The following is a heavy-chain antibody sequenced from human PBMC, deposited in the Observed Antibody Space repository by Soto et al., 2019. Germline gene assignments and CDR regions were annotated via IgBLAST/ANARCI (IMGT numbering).Heavy chain of an antibody. CDR2: IYSIGRT. CDR1: GGSISPYY. D-gene: IGHD3-3*01. V-gene: IGHV4-4*07. Sequence: QVQLQESGPGLVKPSETLSLTCTVSGGSISPYYWSWIRQPAGGGLQWIGRIYSIGRTNSNPSLNSRLTMSVDTSKNQFSLKLSSVTAADRVVYYRARESDSGRGVNLFEPWGPGRMVTVSS. CDR3: ARESDSGRGVNLFEP. J-gene: IGHJ5*02.